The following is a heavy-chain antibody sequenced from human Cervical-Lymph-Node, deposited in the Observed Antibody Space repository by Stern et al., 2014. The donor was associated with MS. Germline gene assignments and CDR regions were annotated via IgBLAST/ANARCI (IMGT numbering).Heavy chain of an antibody. CDR1: GFTFSSYG. D-gene: IGHD2-2*01. CDR2: ISYDGSNK. Sequence: VQLVESGGGVVQPGRSLRLSCAASGFTFSSYGMHWVRQAPGKGLEWGAVISYDGSNKYYADSVKGRFTISRDNSKNTLYLQMNSLRAEDTAVYYCAKERGPNLVGDYWGQGTLVTVSS. J-gene: IGHJ4*02. V-gene: IGHV3-30*18. CDR3: AKERGPNLVGDY.